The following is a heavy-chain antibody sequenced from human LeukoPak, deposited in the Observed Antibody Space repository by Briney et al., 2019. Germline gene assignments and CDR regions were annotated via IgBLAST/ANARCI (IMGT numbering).Heavy chain of an antibody. D-gene: IGHD3-22*01. CDR2: IIPIYGAA. CDR1: GGTFSNSA. J-gene: IGHJ3*02. Sequence: ASVKVSCKASGGTFSNSAISWVRQAPGQGLEWMGQIIPIYGAANYAHRFQDRVTITPDESTSTASMELTSLRSEDTAMYYCAREGRLYDSGGYSVFAAFDIWGQGTMVTVSS. V-gene: IGHV1-69*01. CDR3: AREGRLYDSGGYSVFAAFDI.